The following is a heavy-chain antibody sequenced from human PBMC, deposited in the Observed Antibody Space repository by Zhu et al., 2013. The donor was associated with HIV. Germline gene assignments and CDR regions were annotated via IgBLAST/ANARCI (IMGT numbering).Heavy chain of an antibody. CDR1: GYDFNTYG. D-gene: IGHD6-19*01. V-gene: IGHV1-46*02. CDR2: INPSGGST. Sequence: QVQLVQSGGEVKKPGASVKVSCNTSGYDFNTYGISWVRQAPGQGLEWMGIINPSGGSTSYAQKFQGRVTMTRDTSTSTVYMELSSLRSEDTAVYYCARATRSQWPQQDDGYYGMDVWGQGTTVTVSS. CDR3: ARATRSQWPQQDDGYYGMDV. J-gene: IGHJ6*02.